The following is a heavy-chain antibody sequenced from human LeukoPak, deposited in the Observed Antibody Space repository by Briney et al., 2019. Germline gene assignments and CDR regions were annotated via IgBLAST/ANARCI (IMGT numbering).Heavy chain of an antibody. V-gene: IGHV3-30*02. CDR3: AKALYISNWIYFDY. CDR2: IRYDGSNK. D-gene: IGHD6-13*01. CDR1: GFTFSNYG. J-gene: IGHJ4*02. Sequence: GGSLRLSCAASGFTFSNYGIHWVRQAPGKGLEWVAFIRYDGSNKYYADSVKGRFTISRDNSKNTLYLQMNSLRAEDTAVYYCAKALYISNWIYFDYWGQGTLVTVSS.